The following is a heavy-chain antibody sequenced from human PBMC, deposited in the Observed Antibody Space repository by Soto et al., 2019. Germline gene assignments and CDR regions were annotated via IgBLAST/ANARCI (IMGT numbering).Heavy chain of an antibody. CDR2: ISHSGST. CDR1: GGSISSAAYY. V-gene: IGHV4-31*03. J-gene: IGHJ4*02. D-gene: IGHD5-18*01. CDR3: AREYTYGSNFFDC. Sequence: QVQLQESGPGLVKPSQTLSLTCTVSGGSISSAAYYWSWIRQHPRKGLEWIGYISHSGSTYYTPSLNSRVIISADTSKTQFSVNLTSVTAADTAVSYCAREYTYGSNFFDCWGQGALVTVSS.